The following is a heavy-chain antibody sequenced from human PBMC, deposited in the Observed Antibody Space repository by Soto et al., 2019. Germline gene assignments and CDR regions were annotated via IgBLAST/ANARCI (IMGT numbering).Heavy chain of an antibody. D-gene: IGHD3-3*01. Sequence: QVQLVESGGGLVKPGGSLRLSCAASGFTFSDYYMSWIRQAPGKGLEWVSYISSSGSTIYYADSVKGRFTISRDNAKNSLYLQMNSLRAEDTGVYYCARLPLRITIFGVVGPHMDVWGKGTTVTVSS. CDR3: ARLPLRITIFGVVGPHMDV. J-gene: IGHJ6*03. V-gene: IGHV3-11*01. CDR2: ISSSGSTI. CDR1: GFTFSDYY.